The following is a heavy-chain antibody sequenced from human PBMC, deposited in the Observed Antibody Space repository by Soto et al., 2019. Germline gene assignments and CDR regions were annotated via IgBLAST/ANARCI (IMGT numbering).Heavy chain of an antibody. CDR2: INHSGST. D-gene: IGHD3-3*01. J-gene: IGHJ4*02. Sequence: LSPTCAVYGGSFSGYYWSWIRQPPGKGLEWIGEINHSGSTNYNPSLKSRVTISVDTSKNQFSLKLSSVTAADTAVYYCARGGRYDFWSGYYYWGQGTLVTVSS. CDR1: GGSFSGYY. CDR3: ARGGRYDFWSGYYY. V-gene: IGHV4-34*01.